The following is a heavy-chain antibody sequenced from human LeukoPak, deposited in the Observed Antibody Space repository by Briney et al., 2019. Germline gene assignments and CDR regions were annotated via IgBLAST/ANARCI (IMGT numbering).Heavy chain of an antibody. CDR3: ARGRITIFGVVIKPLDC. J-gene: IGHJ4*02. CDR2: INHSGST. V-gene: IGHV4-34*01. D-gene: IGHD3-3*01. Sequence: SETLSLTCAVYGGSFSGYYWSWIRQPPRKGLEWIGEINHSGSTNYNPSLKRRVTISVDTSKNQLSLKLSSVTAPDTAVYYCARGRITIFGVVIKPLDCWGQGTLATVP. CDR1: GGSFSGYY.